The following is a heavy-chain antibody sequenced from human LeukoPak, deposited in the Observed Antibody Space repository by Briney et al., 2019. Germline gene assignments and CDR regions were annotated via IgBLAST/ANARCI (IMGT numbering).Heavy chain of an antibody. CDR1: GLTFSSYA. Sequence: GGSLRLSCAASGLTFSSYAVTWVRQPPGRGLDGVSVISSSGGSTYYADSVKGRFIIYRDNTTNSLYLQMLRLRAKGTAVTYRVKFSFASGTFDGWGQGTLVTVSS. D-gene: IGHD3-10*01. V-gene: IGHV3-23*01. J-gene: IGHJ4*02. CDR2: ISSSGGST. CDR3: VKFSFASGTFDG.